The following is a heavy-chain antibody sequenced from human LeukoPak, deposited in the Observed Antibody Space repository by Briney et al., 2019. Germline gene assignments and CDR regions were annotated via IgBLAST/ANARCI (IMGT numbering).Heavy chain of an antibody. Sequence: GGSLRLSCTASGSTFGDYAMSWFRQAPGKGLEWVGFIRGKAYGGTTEYAASVKGRFTISRDDSESTTYLQINSLKTEDTAVYYCTRGSDTIFGVARDGFDSWGQGTLVTVSS. D-gene: IGHD3-3*01. CDR2: IRGKAYGGTT. V-gene: IGHV3-49*03. CDR3: TRGSDTIFGVARDGFDS. CDR1: GSTFGDYA. J-gene: IGHJ4*02.